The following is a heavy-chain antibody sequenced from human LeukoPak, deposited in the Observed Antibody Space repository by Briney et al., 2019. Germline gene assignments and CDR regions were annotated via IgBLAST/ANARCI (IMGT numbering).Heavy chain of an antibody. CDR3: ARYPPGDCSGGSCYLEDYYYYMDV. CDR2: ISSSSSYI. Sequence: PGGTLTLSCAAYGFTFSSYSMNWVRQAPGKGLEWVSSISSSSSYIYYADSMKGRFTISRDKAKISVYMQMNRLRAEVTAVYYCARYPPGDCSGGSCYLEDYYYYMDVWGKGTTVTVSS. J-gene: IGHJ6*03. V-gene: IGHV3-21*01. CDR1: GFTFSSYS. D-gene: IGHD2-15*01.